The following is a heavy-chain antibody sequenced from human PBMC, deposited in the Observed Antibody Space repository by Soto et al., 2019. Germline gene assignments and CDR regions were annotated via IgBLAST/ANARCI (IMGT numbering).Heavy chain of an antibody. Sequence: PSETLSLTCTVSGGSISSYYWSWIRQPPGKGLEWIGYIYYSGSTNYNPSLKSRVTISVDTSKNQFSLKLSSVTAADTAVYYCARSLYDAFDIWGQGTIVTVSS. V-gene: IGHV4-59*01. CDR3: ARSLYDAFDI. CDR2: IYYSGST. CDR1: GGSISSYY. D-gene: IGHD3-16*01. J-gene: IGHJ3*02.